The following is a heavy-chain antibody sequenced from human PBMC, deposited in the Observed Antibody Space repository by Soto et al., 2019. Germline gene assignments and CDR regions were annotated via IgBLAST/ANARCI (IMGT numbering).Heavy chain of an antibody. D-gene: IGHD3-22*01. CDR3: ARQIYDSDTGPNFQYYFDS. CDR1: VYSFAGYW. V-gene: IGHV5-10-1*01. Sequence: GESLKISCKGSVYSFAGYWITWVRQKPGKGLEWMGRIDPSDSQTYYSPSFRGHVTVSVTKSITTVFLQWSSLRASDTAMYYCARQIYDSDTGPNFQYYFDSWGQGTPVTVSS. CDR2: IDPSDSQT. J-gene: IGHJ4*02.